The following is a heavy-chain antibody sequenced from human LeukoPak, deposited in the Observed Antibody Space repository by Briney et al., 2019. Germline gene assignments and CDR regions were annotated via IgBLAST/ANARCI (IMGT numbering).Heavy chain of an antibody. CDR2: IYSSGNT. D-gene: IGHD2-2*03. CDR3: ARALGYCSSTSCRPGYYYYMDV. CDR1: GGSISHYY. J-gene: IGHJ6*03. Sequence: SETLSLTCTVSGGSISHYYWSWIRQPAGKGLEWIGRIYSSGNTNYNPSLKSRVTMSVDTSKNQFSLQLNSVTPEDTAVYYCARALGYCSSTSCRPGYYYYMDVWGKGTTVTISS. V-gene: IGHV4-4*07.